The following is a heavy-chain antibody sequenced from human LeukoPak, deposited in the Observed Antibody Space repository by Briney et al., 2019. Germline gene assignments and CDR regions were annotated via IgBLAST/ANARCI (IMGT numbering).Heavy chain of an antibody. CDR2: IYYRGST. Sequence: PSETLSLTCTVSGGSISSSSYYWGWIRQPPGKGLEWIGSIYYRGSTYYNPSLKSRVTISVDTSKNQFSLKLSSVTAADTAVYYCARPARTWNWGSFDYWGQGTLVTVSS. V-gene: IGHV4-39*01. J-gene: IGHJ4*02. CDR3: ARPARTWNWGSFDY. CDR1: GGSISSSSYY. D-gene: IGHD7-27*01.